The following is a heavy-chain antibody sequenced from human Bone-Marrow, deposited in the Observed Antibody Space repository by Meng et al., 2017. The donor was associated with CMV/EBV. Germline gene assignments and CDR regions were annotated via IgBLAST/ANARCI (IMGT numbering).Heavy chain of an antibody. CDR1: LTLSNAW. CDR2: IKSKTDGGTT. Sequence: LTLSNAWMSWVRQDPGKGLEWVGRIKSKTDGGTTEYAAPVKGRFTISRDDSKNTLYLQMNSLKTEDTAVYYCTTDLIAAASTTFGYWGQGTLVTVSS. D-gene: IGHD6-13*01. CDR3: TTDLIAAASTTFGY. V-gene: IGHV3-15*01. J-gene: IGHJ4*02.